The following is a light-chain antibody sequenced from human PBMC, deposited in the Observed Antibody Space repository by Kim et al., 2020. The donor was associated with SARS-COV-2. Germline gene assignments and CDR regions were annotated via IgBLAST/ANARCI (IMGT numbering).Light chain of an antibody. CDR3: QQSYHTPPET. CDR1: QSIISY. Sequence: DIQMTQSPSSLSASVGDRVTITCRASQSIISYLNWYQQKPGKAPKRLIYAASSLQSGVPSRFSGSGSGTDFTLTISSLQPEDFATYYCQQSYHTPPETFGQGTQVEIK. V-gene: IGKV1-39*01. CDR2: AAS. J-gene: IGKJ1*01.